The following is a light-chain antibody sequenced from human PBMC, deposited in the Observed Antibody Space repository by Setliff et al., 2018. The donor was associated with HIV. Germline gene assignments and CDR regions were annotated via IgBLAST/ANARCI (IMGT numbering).Light chain of an antibody. CDR2: EVS. CDR3: SSYTTSSTLGVL. J-gene: IGLJ3*02. CDR1: NSDVGGHNY. Sequence: QSALTQPASVSGSPGQSITISCTGSNSDVGGHNYVSWFQQHPGKAPKLMIYEVSNRPSGVSNRFSGSKSGNTASLTISGLQAEDEADYYCSSYTTSSTLGVLFGGGT. V-gene: IGLV2-14*01.